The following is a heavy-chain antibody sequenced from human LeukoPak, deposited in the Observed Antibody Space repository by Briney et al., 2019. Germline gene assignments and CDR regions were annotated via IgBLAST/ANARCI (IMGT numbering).Heavy chain of an antibody. D-gene: IGHD6-13*01. V-gene: IGHV1-69*08. CDR1: GGTFSSYN. Sequence: SSVKVSCKASGGTFSSYNISWVRQAPGQGLEWMGGINPILGRANYAQKFQGRVTITADKSTSTAYMELSSLRSEDTAVYYCAGDLVQQLPDLWGQGTLVTVSS. CDR3: AGDLVQQLPDL. J-gene: IGHJ5*02. CDR2: INPILGRA.